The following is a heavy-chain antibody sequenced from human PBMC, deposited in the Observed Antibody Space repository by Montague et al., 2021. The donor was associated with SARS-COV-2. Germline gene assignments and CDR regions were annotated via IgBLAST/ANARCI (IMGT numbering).Heavy chain of an antibody. V-gene: IGHV4-39*01. CDR3: ARQRRDASRWEGSYYFDY. J-gene: IGHJ4*02. Sequence: SETLSLTCSVSGGSISSGDFFWGWLRQPPGRGWEWIGCIYSDGRTQYNPSLKSRVFISADMTRSLFSLEMTSVTAADTAVYYGARQRRDASRWEGSYYFDYWGPGTLVTVSS. D-gene: IGHD1-26*01. CDR2: IYSDGRT. CDR1: GGSISSGDFF.